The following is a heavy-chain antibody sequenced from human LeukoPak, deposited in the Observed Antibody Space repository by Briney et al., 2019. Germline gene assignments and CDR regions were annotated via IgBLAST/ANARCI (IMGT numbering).Heavy chain of an antibody. J-gene: IGHJ4*02. Sequence: PGRSLRLSCAASGFTFSSYGMHWVRQAPGKGLEWVAVISYDGSNKYYADSVKGRFTISRDNSKNTLYLQMNSLRAEDTAVYYCAKVKDGDYFDYWGQGTLVTVSS. CDR2: ISYDGSNK. CDR1: GFTFSSYG. D-gene: IGHD4-17*01. V-gene: IGHV3-30*18. CDR3: AKVKDGDYFDY.